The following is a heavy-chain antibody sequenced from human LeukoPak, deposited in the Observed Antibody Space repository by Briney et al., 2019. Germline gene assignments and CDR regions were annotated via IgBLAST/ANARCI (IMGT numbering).Heavy chain of an antibody. D-gene: IGHD2-15*01. V-gene: IGHV4-4*07. CDR2: IYSSGST. Sequence: ETLSLTCTVSGGSFNNYYWNWIRQPAGKGLEWIGRIYSSGSTDYNPSLKSRVTMSVDTSKNQFSLNLTSVTAADSAVYYCARARGRLLLIDYWGQGTLVTVSS. J-gene: IGHJ4*02. CDR3: ARARGRLLLIDY. CDR1: GGSFNNYY.